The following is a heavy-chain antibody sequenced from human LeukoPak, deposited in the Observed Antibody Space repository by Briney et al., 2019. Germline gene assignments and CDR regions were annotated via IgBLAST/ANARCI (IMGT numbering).Heavy chain of an antibody. D-gene: IGHD1-26*01. V-gene: IGHV4-30-4*01. CDR3: ARVKRELDAFDI. CDR1: GGSISSGDYY. CDR2: IYYSGST. J-gene: IGHJ3*02. Sequence: SETLSLTCTVSGGSISSGDYYWSWIRQPPGKGLEWIGYIYYSGSTYYNPSLKSRVTISVDTSKNQFSLKLSSVTAADTAVYYCARVKRELDAFDIWGQGTMVTVSS.